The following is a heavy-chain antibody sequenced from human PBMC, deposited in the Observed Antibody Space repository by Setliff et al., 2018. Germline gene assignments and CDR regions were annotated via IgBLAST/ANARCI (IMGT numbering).Heavy chain of an antibody. J-gene: IGHJ6*03. Sequence: SETLSLTCSVSGGSISSGGFYWSWIRQSAGRGLEWIGHFHTGGATDYNLSLKSRVTISLDSSKNQFSLRLRSVTAADTGVYYCARVRGYSSSSRDFYYHNMEVWGKGTTVTVSS. V-gene: IGHV4-61*09. CDR3: ARVRGYSSSSRDFYYHNMEV. CDR2: FHTGGAT. CDR1: GGSISSGGFY. D-gene: IGHD6-6*01.